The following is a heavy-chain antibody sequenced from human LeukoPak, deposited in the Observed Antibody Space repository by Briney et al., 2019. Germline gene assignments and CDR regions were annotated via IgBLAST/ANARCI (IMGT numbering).Heavy chain of an antibody. CDR2: IKEDGSEI. Sequence: GGSLRLSCAASGFMVSNYWMTWVRQAPGKGLEWVANIKEDGSEIYYVDSVKGRFTISRDNARNSLYLQMNSLRAEDTAVYYCARGVYYFDYWGQGILVTVSS. CDR3: ARGVYYFDY. D-gene: IGHD6-6*01. CDR1: GFMVSNYW. V-gene: IGHV3-7*01. J-gene: IGHJ4*02.